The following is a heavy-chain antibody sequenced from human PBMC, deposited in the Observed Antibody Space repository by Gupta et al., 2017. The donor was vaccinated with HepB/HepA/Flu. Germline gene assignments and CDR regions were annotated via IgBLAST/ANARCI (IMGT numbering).Heavy chain of an antibody. CDR1: GFSISGTA. V-gene: IGHV3-23*04. CDR2: IGSDIRT. J-gene: IGHJ6*03. D-gene: IGHD3-3*01. Sequence: ELQLVESGGGLVQPGGSLRLSCAGSGFSISGTAMRWVRQAPGKGLEWVSGIGSDIRTHYADSIKGRFTISRDNSKNTVYLQINSLRADDTAAYYCAKDLYFWSAMDVWGKGTTVTVSS. CDR3: AKDLYFWSAMDV.